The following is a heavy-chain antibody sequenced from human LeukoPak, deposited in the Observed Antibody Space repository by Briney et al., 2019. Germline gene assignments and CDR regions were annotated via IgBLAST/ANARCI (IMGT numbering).Heavy chain of an antibody. CDR2: INHSGST. CDR3: ASGSSSWYRGRWFDP. Sequence: PSQTLSLTCTVSGGSISSGDYYWSWIRQPPGKGLEWIGEINHSGSTNYNPSLKSRVTISVDTSKNQFSLKLSSVTAADTAVYYCASGSSSWYRGRWFDPWGQGTLVTVSS. V-gene: IGHV4-30-4*08. D-gene: IGHD6-13*01. J-gene: IGHJ5*02. CDR1: GGSISSGDYY.